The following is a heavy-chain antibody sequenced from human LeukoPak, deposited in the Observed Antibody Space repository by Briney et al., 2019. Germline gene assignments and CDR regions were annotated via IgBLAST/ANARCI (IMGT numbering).Heavy chain of an antibody. J-gene: IGHJ6*02. D-gene: IGHD6-13*01. V-gene: IGHV4-59*01. CDR1: GGSISSYY. Sequence: SETLSLTCTVSGGSISSYYWSWIRQPPGKGLEWIGYIYYSGCTNYNPSLKSRVTISVDTSKNQFSLKLSSVTAADTAVYYCARDSGTLTGYSNHYYYYGMDVWGQGTTVTVSS. CDR2: IYYSGCT. CDR3: ARDSGTLTGYSNHYYYYGMDV.